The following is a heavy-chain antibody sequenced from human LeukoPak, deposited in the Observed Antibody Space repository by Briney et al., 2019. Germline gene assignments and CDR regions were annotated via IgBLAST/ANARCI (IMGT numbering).Heavy chain of an antibody. CDR2: IHTDQTIQ. CDR3: GYYNSGSYSTPDS. CDR1: GFTFDDYA. J-gene: IGHJ5*01. V-gene: IGHV3-30*02. Sequence: GGSLRLSCAASGFTFDDYAMHWVRQAPGKGLEWVAYIHTDQTIQYYADSVKGRFTISRDNSKNTLYLQMKTLRSEDTAVYYCGYYNSGSYSTPDSWGQGTQVTVSS. D-gene: IGHD3-10*01.